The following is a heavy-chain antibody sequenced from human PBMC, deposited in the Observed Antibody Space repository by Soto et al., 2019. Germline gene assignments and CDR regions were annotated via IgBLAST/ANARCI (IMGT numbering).Heavy chain of an antibody. Sequence: ASVKVSCKASGYTFTSYYMHWVRQAPGQGLEWMGIINPSGGSTSYAQKFQGRVTMTRDTSTSTVYMELSSLRSEDTAVYYCARDLDSGSYYPTESTWFDPWGKEPRVTVSS. CDR1: GYTFTSYY. V-gene: IGHV1-46*03. CDR2: INPSGGST. D-gene: IGHD1-26*01. CDR3: ARDLDSGSYYPTESTWFDP. J-gene: IGHJ5*02.